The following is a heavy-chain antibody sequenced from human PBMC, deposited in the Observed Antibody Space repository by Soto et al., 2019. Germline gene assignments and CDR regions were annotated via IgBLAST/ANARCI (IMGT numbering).Heavy chain of an antibody. CDR3: ARDARGTTVRGVIILDGFDI. V-gene: IGHV4-59*01. Sequence: SETLSLTCTVSGASISSYYWSWIRQPPGKGLEWIGYMFNSGNNHYNPSLKSRVTISGDTSKNQLSLRLRSVTAADTAGYYCARDARGTTVRGVIILDGFDIWGQGTKVTVSS. CDR1: GASISSYY. CDR2: MFNSGNN. J-gene: IGHJ3*02. D-gene: IGHD3-10*01.